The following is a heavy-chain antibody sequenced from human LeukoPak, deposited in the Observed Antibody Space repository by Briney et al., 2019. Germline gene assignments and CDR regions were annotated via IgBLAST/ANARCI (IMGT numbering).Heavy chain of an antibody. V-gene: IGHV3-23*01. Sequence: QPGGSLRLSCAASGFTFSNYAMSWVRQAPGKGLEWVSGIGGSGGSTDYADSVKGRFTISRDNSKNTLYLQMNSLRAEDTAVYYCAREGLLGAGTRSPPPHWGQGTLVTVSS. CDR3: AREGLLGAGTRSPPPH. D-gene: IGHD6-13*01. CDR1: GFTFSNYA. J-gene: IGHJ4*02. CDR2: IGGSGGST.